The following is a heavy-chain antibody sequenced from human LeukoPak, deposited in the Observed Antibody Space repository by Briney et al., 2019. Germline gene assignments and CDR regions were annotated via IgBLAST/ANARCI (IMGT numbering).Heavy chain of an antibody. CDR2: ISYDGSNK. CDR1: GFTFTSYA. D-gene: IGHD3-16*01. V-gene: IGHV3-30-3*01. CDR3: ARESRSYGRDAFVI. Sequence: PRRSLPLPCAASGFTFTSYAVHWVRQAPGKGLEWVASISYDGSNKYYADSVKGRFTISRDNSKNTLYLQMNSLRDEDTAVYYCARESRSYGRDAFVICGARKMVTVSS. J-gene: IGHJ3*02.